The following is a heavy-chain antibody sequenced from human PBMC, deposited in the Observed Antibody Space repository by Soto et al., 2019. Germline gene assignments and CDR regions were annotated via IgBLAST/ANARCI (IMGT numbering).Heavy chain of an antibody. CDR2: IYPGDSDT. CDR1: GYRFSSYW. Sequence: PGESLKISCKGSGYRFSSYWIAWVRQMPGKGLEWMGIIYPGDSDTIYSPSFQGQVTFSVDKSPSTAYLQWSSLKASDTAMYYCARQGSNGAYYYYGMDVWGQGTTVTVSS. CDR3: ARQGSNGAYYYYGMDV. D-gene: IGHD2-8*01. V-gene: IGHV5-51*01. J-gene: IGHJ6*02.